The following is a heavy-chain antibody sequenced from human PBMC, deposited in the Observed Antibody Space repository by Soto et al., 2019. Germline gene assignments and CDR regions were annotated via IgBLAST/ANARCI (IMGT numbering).Heavy chain of an antibody. D-gene: IGHD3-10*01. CDR2: INPNSGGT. V-gene: IGHV1-2*04. Sequence: AASVKVSCKAAGYTFIGYYIHWVRQAPGQGLEWMGWINPNSGGTNYAQRFQGWVTMTRDRSISTAYMELSRLKSDDTAVYYCTRVGGGLASLAYYGMDDRGRG. CDR3: TRVGGGLASLAYYGMDD. CDR1: GYTFIGYY. J-gene: IGHJ6*02.